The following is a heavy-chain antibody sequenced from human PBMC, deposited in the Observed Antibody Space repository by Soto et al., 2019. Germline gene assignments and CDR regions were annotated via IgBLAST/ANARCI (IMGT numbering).Heavy chain of an antibody. CDR3: AKERGRNRNFAMDV. J-gene: IGHJ6*02. V-gene: IGHV3-30*18. CDR1: GLTFSDYG. Sequence: GGSLRLSCVVSGLTFSDYGFHWVREAPGKGLDWVAAISYDGSFVYYADSVRGRFTISRDNSRNTLDLQMNTLRHEDTAVYYCAKERGRNRNFAMDVWGQGTSVTVSS. D-gene: IGHD1-1*01. CDR2: ISYDGSFV.